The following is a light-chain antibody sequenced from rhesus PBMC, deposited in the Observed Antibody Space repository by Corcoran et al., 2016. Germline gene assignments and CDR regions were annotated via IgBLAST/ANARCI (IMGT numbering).Light chain of an antibody. CDR2: FGN. V-gene: IGKV1-32*01. J-gene: IGKJ1*01. Sequence: DIQMTQSPSSLSASVGDRVSINCRASQGVSSYLNWFQQKPGKAPKLLIYFGNRLEGGVPSRFSGSGSGTEFTLPISSLQPDDFATYYCHQYNTLPWTFGQGTKVEIE. CDR3: HQYNTLPWT. CDR1: QGVSSY.